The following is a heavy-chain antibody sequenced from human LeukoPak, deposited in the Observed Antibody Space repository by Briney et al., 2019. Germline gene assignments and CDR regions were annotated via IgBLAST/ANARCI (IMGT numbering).Heavy chain of an antibody. Sequence: PGGSVRLSCAASGFTFSSYAMSWVRQAPGRGLEWVSAIRDSGRSPHYADSVKTPFTISTQTPKTTLYLQMNSLRAADTAVYYCASPEGCSGGSCYDRRFDYWGPGTLVTVSS. J-gene: IGHJ4*02. CDR3: ASPEGCSGGSCYDRRFDY. D-gene: IGHD2-15*01. CDR2: IRDSGRSP. CDR1: GFTFSSYA. V-gene: IGHV3-23*01.